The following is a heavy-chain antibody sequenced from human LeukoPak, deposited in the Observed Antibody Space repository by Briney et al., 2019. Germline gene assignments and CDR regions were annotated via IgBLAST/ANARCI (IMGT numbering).Heavy chain of an antibody. CDR3: AKVVRQRYSGWSEDYNYYMGV. V-gene: IGHV3-30*02. J-gene: IGHJ6*03. CDR1: GFTFSSYG. Sequence: PGGSLRLSCAASGFTFSSYGMHWVRQAPGKGLEWVAFIRYDGSNKNYADSVKGRFTISRDNSKNTLYLQMNSLRAEDTAVFHCAKVVRQRYSGWSEDYNYYMGVWGKGTTVTIPS. CDR2: IRYDGSNK. D-gene: IGHD1-26*01.